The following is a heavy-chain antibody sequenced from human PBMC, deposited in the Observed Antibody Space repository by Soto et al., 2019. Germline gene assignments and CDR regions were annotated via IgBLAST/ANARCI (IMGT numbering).Heavy chain of an antibody. J-gene: IGHJ3*02. D-gene: IGHD6-19*01. CDR1: GFTFSNYP. Sequence: EVQVLESGGDLVQTGGSLRLSCAASGFTFSNYPMAWVRQAPGKRLEWVSAIGASDGTTYYADSVEGRFTISRDYSRNTLYVQMNSLRGEDTAVYYCAREGYSSGMAGAFDIWGQGTLVTVSS. V-gene: IGHV3-23*01. CDR2: IGASDGTT. CDR3: AREGYSSGMAGAFDI.